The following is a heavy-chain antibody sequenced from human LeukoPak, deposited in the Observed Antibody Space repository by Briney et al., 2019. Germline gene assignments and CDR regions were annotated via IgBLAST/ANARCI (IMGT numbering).Heavy chain of an antibody. Sequence: PGGSLRLSCAASGFTFSSYSMNWVRQAPGKGLEWVASIVSRSSYIYYADSVKGRFNISRDNAKTSLYLQMNSLRAEDTAVYYCARCYDFWSDYAANPNQYYNMAVWGKGTTVIVSS. V-gene: IGHV3-21*01. D-gene: IGHD3-3*01. CDR1: GFTFSSYS. CDR3: ARCYDFWSDYAANPNQYYNMAV. J-gene: IGHJ6*03. CDR2: IVSRSSYI.